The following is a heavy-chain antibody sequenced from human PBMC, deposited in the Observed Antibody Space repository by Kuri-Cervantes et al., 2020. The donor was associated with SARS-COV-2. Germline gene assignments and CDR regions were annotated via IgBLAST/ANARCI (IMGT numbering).Heavy chain of an antibody. CDR2: IFPRDSDT. D-gene: IGHD1-7*01. J-gene: IGHJ4*02. Sequence: GESLKISCKGSGYSVSSSWIGWVRQMPGKGLEWMGIIFPRDSDTRYSPSFQGQVTISGDKSISTAYLQWSSLKASDPAMYYCARGRNYKNYFDYWGQGTLVTVSS. V-gene: IGHV5-51*01. CDR3: ARGRNYKNYFDY. CDR1: GYSVSSSW.